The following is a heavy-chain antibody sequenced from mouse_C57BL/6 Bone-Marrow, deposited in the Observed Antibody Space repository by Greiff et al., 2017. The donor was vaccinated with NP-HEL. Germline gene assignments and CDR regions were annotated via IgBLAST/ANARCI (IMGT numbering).Heavy chain of an antibody. D-gene: IGHD1-1*01. CDR1: GFTFSDYY. Sequence: EVKLMESGGGLVQPGGSLKLSCAASGFTFSDYYMYWVRQTPEKRLEWVAYISNGGGSTYYPDTVKGRFTISRDNAKNTLYLQMSRLKSEDTAMYYCASDYYGSSSWFAYWGQGTLVTVSA. CDR2: ISNGGGST. CDR3: ASDYYGSSSWFAY. V-gene: IGHV5-12*01. J-gene: IGHJ3*01.